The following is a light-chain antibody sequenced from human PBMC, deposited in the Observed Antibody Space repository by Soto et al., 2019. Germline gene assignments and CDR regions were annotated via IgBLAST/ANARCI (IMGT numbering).Light chain of an antibody. CDR1: QRVSRSN. CDR3: QHYDTSLT. V-gene: IGKV3-20*01. J-gene: IGKJ4*01. CDR2: GAS. Sequence: EIVLTQSPGTLSLSPGERAALSCRASQRVSRSNFAWYQQKPGQAPRLLIYGASSRATGIPDRFSGAGSGTDFTLSINRLEPEDFAVYYCQHYDTSLTFGGGTKVEL.